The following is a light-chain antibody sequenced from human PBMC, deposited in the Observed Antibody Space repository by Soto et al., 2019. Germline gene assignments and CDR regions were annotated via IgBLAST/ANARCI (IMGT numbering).Light chain of an antibody. Sequence: SVLTEPASVSGSPVQSITSSCTGTGGDVGGYNYVSWYQHHPGKAPKLMIYDVSNRPSGVSNRFSGSKSGNTASLTISGLQPEDEADYYCSSDTTSNTRQIVFGTGTKVTVL. CDR1: GGDVGGYNY. J-gene: IGLJ1*01. V-gene: IGLV2-14*03. CDR3: SSDTTSNTRQIV. CDR2: DVS.